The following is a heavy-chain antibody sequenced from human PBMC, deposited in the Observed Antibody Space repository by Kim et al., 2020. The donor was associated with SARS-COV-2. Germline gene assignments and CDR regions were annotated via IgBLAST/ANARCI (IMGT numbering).Heavy chain of an antibody. D-gene: IGHD3-16*01. CDR1: GFTFSSYA. CDR3: AREKGGVRVGANRGWGY. Sequence: GGSLRLSCAASGFTFSSYAMHWVRQAPGKGLEWVAVISYDGSNKYYADSVKGRFTISRDNSKNTLYLQMNSLRAEDTAVYYCAREKGGVRVGANRGWGYWGQGTLVTVSS. CDR2: ISYDGSNK. J-gene: IGHJ4*02. V-gene: IGHV3-30-3*01.